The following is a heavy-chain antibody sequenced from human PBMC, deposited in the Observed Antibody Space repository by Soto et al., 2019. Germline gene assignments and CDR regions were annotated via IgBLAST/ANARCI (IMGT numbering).Heavy chain of an antibody. J-gene: IGHJ4*02. V-gene: IGHV2-5*02. CDR1: GFSLTTSGVG. D-gene: IGHD3-3*01. CDR3: AHRVLRTVFGLVTTTAIYFDF. CDR2: MYWDDDK. Sequence: QITLNESGPTQVKPRQTLTLTCTFSGFSLTTSGVGVGWIRQSPGKPPEWLALMYWDDDKRYSPSLKSRLTITKDTSKKQVVLTMADLDPADTATYYCAHRVLRTVFGLVTTTAIYFDFWGQGTPVAVSS.